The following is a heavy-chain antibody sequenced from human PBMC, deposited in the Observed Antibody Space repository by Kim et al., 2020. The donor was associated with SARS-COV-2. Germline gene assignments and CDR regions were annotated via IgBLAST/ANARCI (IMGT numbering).Heavy chain of an antibody. V-gene: IGHV3-48*04. J-gene: IGHJ6*01. D-gene: IGHD2-8*02. CDR2: MSRSSSTR. CDR3: ARPQSRGTFTVLFGHGM. Sequence: GGSLRLSCVASGFTSSSYSTNWVRQAPGKGLEGVLYMSRSSSTRFHADALKGRLIITRDNAKKSLYLQKHSLRADDTAVYYCARPQSRGTFTVLFGHGM. CDR1: GFTSSSYS.